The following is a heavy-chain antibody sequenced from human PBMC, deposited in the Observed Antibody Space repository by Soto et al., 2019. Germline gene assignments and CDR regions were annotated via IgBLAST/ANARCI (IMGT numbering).Heavy chain of an antibody. CDR1: GYTFTSYD. D-gene: IGHD2-2*01. J-gene: IGHJ4*02. CDR3: ARGRGDIVVVHFDY. CDR2: MNPNSGNT. Sequence: QVQLVQSGAEVKKPGVSVKVACKASGYTFTSYDINWVRQATGQGLEWMGWMNPNSGNTGYAQKFQGRVTMTRNTSISTAYMELSSLRSEDTAVYHCARGRGDIVVVHFDYWGQGTLVTVSS. V-gene: IGHV1-8*01.